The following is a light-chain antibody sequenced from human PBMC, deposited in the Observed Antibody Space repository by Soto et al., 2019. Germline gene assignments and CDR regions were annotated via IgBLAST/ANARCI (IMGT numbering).Light chain of an antibody. CDR1: QSISSY. V-gene: IGKV3-11*01. Sequence: EIVLTQSPATLSLSPGERATLSCRASQSISSYLAWYQQKPGQAPRLLIYDASNRATAIPARFSGSGSGTDFTLTISSLGPEDFAVYYCQQRNYWPITFGQGTRLEIK. CDR2: DAS. J-gene: IGKJ5*01. CDR3: QQRNYWPIT.